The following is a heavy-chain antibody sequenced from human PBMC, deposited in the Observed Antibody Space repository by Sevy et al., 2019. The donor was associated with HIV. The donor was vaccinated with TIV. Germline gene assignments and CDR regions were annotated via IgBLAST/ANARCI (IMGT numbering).Heavy chain of an antibody. Sequence: GGSLRLSCAASGFTFSSYSMHWVRQAPGKGLEWVSSINSFSTYIYYADSVKGRFTISRDNAKNSLYLQMNSLRAEDTAVYYCARGPDYYDSSGYYYQWGQGTLVTVSS. CDR1: GFTFSSYS. CDR2: INSFSTYI. V-gene: IGHV3-21*01. D-gene: IGHD3-22*01. J-gene: IGHJ4*02. CDR3: ARGPDYYDSSGYYYQ.